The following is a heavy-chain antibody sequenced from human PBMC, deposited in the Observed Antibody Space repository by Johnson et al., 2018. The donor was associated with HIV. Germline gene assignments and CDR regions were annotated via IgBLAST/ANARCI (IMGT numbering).Heavy chain of an antibody. CDR1: GFSFSNAW. V-gene: IGHV3-15*01. D-gene: IGHD6-13*01. CDR3: TTGTSWYGGITFDI. J-gene: IGHJ3*02. Sequence: VQLVESGGGLVKPGGSLRLSCAASGFSFSNAWMSWVRQAPGKGLEWVGRIKSKTDGGTIDYAAPVKGRFTISRDDSKNTLYLQMNRLQTEDTAVYYCTTGTSWYGGITFDIWGQGTMVTVSS. CDR2: IKSKTDGGTI.